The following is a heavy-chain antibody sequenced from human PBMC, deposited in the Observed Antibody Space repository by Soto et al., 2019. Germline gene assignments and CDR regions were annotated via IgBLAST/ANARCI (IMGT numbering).Heavy chain of an antibody. Sequence: PSETLSLTCAVYGGSFSGYYWSWIRQPPGKGLEWIGEINHSGSTNYNPSLKSRVTISVDTSKNQFSLKLSSVTAADTAVYYCARGGRVITFGGVIVMRVAWFDPWGQGTLVTVSS. V-gene: IGHV4-34*01. CDR2: INHSGST. J-gene: IGHJ5*02. CDR3: ARGGRVITFGGVIVMRVAWFDP. CDR1: GGSFSGYY. D-gene: IGHD3-16*02.